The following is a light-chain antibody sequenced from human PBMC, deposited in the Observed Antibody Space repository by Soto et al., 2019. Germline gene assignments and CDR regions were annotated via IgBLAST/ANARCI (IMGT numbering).Light chain of an antibody. CDR2: GAS. Sequence: EIVLTQSPGTLSLSPGERATLSCRTSESVTTTYLAWYQQKPGQPPRLLIYGASSRATGIPDRFSGSGSGTDFTLTISRLEPEDFAVYYRQVLGSSPRYTFGQGTMLEIK. CDR1: ESVTTTY. J-gene: IGKJ2*01. V-gene: IGKV3-20*01. CDR3: QVLGSSPRYT.